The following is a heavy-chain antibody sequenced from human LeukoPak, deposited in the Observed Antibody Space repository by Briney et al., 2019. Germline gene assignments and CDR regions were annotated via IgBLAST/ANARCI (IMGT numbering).Heavy chain of an antibody. J-gene: IGHJ4*02. V-gene: IGHV3-23*01. D-gene: IGHD2-21*02. CDR2: IKDGGGDP. CDR3: ARGGHDFNPFYW. Sequence: GGSLRLSCAASGFTFSTYAMGWVRQAPWKGLEWVSSIKDGGGDPFYADSVKGRFTISRDNSKNTLFLQLNSLRAEDTAVYYCARGGHDFNPFYWWGQGTLVTVSS. CDR1: GFTFSTYA.